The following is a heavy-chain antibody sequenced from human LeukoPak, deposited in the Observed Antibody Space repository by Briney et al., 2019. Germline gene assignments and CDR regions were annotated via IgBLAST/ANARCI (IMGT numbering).Heavy chain of an antibody. V-gene: IGHV3-74*01. D-gene: IGHD7-27*01. CDR3: ARDTGEYYFDY. Sequence: GGSLRLSCAASGFTFSSYWMHWVRQVPGKGLVWVSRIKSDGISTDYADSVKGRFTIFRDNAKNTLYLQMNSLRAEDTAVYYCARDTGEYYFDYWGQGTLVTVSS. CDR1: GFTFSSYW. J-gene: IGHJ4*02. CDR2: IKSDGIST.